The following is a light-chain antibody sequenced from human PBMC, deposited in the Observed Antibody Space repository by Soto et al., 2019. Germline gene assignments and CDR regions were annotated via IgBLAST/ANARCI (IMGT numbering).Light chain of an antibody. CDR3: QQYHIYSGT. Sequence: DIQMTQSPSTLFASVGDRVTIPCRASQTIDSWLAWYQQRKGKTPNILIYKASTLESGVPSRFRGSGSGTEFTLSINRLQPDDFATYYCQQYHIYSGTFGQGTKVEI. CDR2: KAS. J-gene: IGKJ1*01. CDR1: QTIDSW. V-gene: IGKV1-5*03.